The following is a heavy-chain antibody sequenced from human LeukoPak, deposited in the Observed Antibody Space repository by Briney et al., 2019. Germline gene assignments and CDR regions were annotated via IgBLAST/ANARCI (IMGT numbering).Heavy chain of an antibody. CDR1: GYTLTELS. D-gene: IGHD3-3*01. J-gene: IGHJ4*02. V-gene: IGHV1-24*01. CDR2: FDPEDGET. Sequence: GASVKVSCKVSGYTLTELSMHWVRQAPGKGLEWMGGFDPEDGETIYAQKFQGRVTMTRDTSTSTVYMELSSLRSEDTAVYYCARVPEWTRYYFDYWGQGTLVTVSS. CDR3: ARVPEWTRYYFDY.